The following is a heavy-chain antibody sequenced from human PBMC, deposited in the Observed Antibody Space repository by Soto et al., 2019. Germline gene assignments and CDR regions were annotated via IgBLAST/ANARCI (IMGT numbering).Heavy chain of an antibody. Sequence: EGQLLESWGGLVQPGGSLRLACTASGFTFSTYAMSWVRQAPGKGLEWVSAISGSGGSTYYAESVQGRFSVARDNSKTTLYLQMNSLRAEDTAVYNCARWATVAHLFDYWGQGTLVTVSS. CDR1: GFTFSTYA. V-gene: IGHV3-23*01. J-gene: IGHJ4*02. CDR3: ARWATVAHLFDY. CDR2: ISGSGGST. D-gene: IGHD6-19*01.